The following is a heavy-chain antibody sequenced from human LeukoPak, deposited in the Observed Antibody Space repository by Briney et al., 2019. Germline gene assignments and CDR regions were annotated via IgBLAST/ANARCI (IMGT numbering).Heavy chain of an antibody. CDR1: GGSFSDYY. D-gene: IGHD3-10*01. CDR2: INHSGST. Sequence: SETLSLTCAVYGGSFSDYYWSGIRQPPGKGLEWIGDINHSGSTNYSTSLKSRLTISVDTSKNQFSLKLSSVTAADTAVYYCARETMVRGVLYYYYMDVWGKGSTVTVSS. V-gene: IGHV4-34*01. CDR3: ARETMVRGVLYYYYMDV. J-gene: IGHJ6*03.